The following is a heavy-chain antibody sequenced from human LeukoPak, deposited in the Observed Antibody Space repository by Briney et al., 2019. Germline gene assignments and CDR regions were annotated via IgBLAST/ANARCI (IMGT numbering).Heavy chain of an antibody. V-gene: IGHV3-23*01. CDR2: ISGSGDTT. CDR3: AKRAHSSSWYAAFDY. CDR1: GFTSSSYP. J-gene: IGHJ4*02. D-gene: IGHD6-13*01. Sequence: GGSLRLSCAASGFTSSSYPMNWVRQGPGKGLEWVSAISGSGDTTYYADSVRGGFTISRDKSQRTLYLQLNSLRAEDTAIYYCAKRAHSSSWYAAFDYWGQGTLVTVSS.